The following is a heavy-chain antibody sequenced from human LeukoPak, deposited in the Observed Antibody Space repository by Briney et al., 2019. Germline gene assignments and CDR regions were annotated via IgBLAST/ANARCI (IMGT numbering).Heavy chain of an antibody. Sequence: GRSLRLSCAASRFTFSSYAMSWVRQAPGKGLEWVSSISSSSYIYYADSVKGRFTISRDNAKNSLYLQMNSLRAEDTAVYYCARVSVAGTDYWGQGTLVTVSS. D-gene: IGHD6-19*01. CDR3: ARVSVAGTDY. V-gene: IGHV3-21*01. CDR1: RFTFSSYA. J-gene: IGHJ4*02. CDR2: ISSSSYI.